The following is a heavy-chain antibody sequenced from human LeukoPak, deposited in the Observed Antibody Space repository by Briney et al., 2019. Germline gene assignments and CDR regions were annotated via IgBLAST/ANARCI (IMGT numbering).Heavy chain of an antibody. CDR3: ARRPHYDFWSGYYPWDYYYYYGMDV. J-gene: IGHJ6*02. CDR2: MNPNSGNT. D-gene: IGHD3-3*01. CDR1: GYTFTSYY. V-gene: IGHV1-8*02. Sequence: ASVKVSCKASGYTFTSYYMHWVRQAPGQGLEWMGWMNPNSGNTGYAQKFQGRVTMTRNTSISTAYMELSSLRSEDTAVYYCARRPHYDFWSGYYPWDYYYYYGMDVWGQGTTVTVSS.